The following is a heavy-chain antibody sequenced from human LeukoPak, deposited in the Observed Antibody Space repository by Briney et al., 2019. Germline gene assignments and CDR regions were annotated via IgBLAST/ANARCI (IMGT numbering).Heavy chain of an antibody. V-gene: IGHV3-23*01. CDR3: AKDWPYNGYDRFDY. Sequence: GGSLRLSCAASGFTFSNYAMTWVRQAPGKGLEWVSTISGSGTRTFYADSVKGRFTISRDNSKNTLHLQMNSLRAEDTAIYYCAKDWPYNGYDRFDYWGQGTQVTVTS. CDR1: GFTFSNYA. CDR2: ISGSGTRT. D-gene: IGHD5-12*01. J-gene: IGHJ4*02.